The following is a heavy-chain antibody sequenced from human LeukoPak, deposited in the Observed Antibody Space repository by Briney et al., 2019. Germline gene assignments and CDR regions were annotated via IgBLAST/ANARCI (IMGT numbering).Heavy chain of an antibody. CDR3: AREGGHSSGYYYLRYYYMDV. CDR1: GYTFTGYY. Sequence: ASVRVSCKASGYTFTGYYLHWVRQAPGQGLEWMGWINPNSGGTQYAQKFQGRVTMTRDTSISTAYMELSSLRSDDTAVYYCAREGGHSSGYYYLRYYYMDVWGKGTTVTVSS. V-gene: IGHV1-2*02. D-gene: IGHD3-22*01. J-gene: IGHJ6*03. CDR2: INPNSGGT.